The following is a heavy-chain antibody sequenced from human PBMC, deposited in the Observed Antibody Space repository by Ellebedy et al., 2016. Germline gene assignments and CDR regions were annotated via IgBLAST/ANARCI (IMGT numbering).Heavy chain of an antibody. Sequence: SETLSLTCNVSGGSVSSDYWNWIRRPPGKGLEWIGYVFHTGTTNYNPSLKSRVTMSVDTSKSQFSLRLTSVTAADTAVYYCAKGNGGWYAFDVWGQGTMVTVSS. CDR1: GGSVSSDY. V-gene: IGHV4-59*02. CDR3: AKGNGGWYAFDV. J-gene: IGHJ3*01. D-gene: IGHD6-19*01. CDR2: VFHTGTT.